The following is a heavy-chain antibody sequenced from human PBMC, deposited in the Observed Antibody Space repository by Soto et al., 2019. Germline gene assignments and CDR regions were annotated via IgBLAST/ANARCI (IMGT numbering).Heavy chain of an antibody. J-gene: IGHJ6*02. Sequence: HPWGSLRLSCATSGFPFNDYYMSWIRQAPWKWLEWVSAISRRGGSRYYADSVKGRFTISRDNSKNTLYLQMNSLRAEDTAVYYCAKGSYYDFWSGYYKGYGMDVWGQGTTVTVS. D-gene: IGHD3-3*01. CDR2: ISRRGGSR. CDR1: GFPFNDYY. V-gene: IGHV3-23*01. CDR3: AKGSYYDFWSGYYKGYGMDV.